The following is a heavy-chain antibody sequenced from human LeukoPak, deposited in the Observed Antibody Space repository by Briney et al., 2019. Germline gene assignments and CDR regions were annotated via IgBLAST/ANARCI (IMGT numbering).Heavy chain of an antibody. CDR2: INHSGST. J-gene: IGHJ6*02. CDR1: GGSFSGYY. Sequence: PSETLSLTCAVYGGSFSGYYWSWIRQPPGKGLEWIGEINHSGSTNYNPSLKSRVTISVDTSKNQFSLKLSSVTAADTAVYYCARGVRGGGSLTSYYYYGMDVWGQGTTVTVSS. CDR3: ARGVRGGGSLTSYYYYGMDV. V-gene: IGHV4-34*01. D-gene: IGHD2-15*01.